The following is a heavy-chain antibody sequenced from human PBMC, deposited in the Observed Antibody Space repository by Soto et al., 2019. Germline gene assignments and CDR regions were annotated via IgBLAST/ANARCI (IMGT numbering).Heavy chain of an antibody. D-gene: IGHD1-26*01. CDR1: EFTFSDYY. J-gene: IGHJ3*02. V-gene: IGHV3-11*01. CDR2: ISSRGSTI. CDR3: ARDQVGPLESAFDM. Sequence: QVQLVESGGGLVKPGGSLRLSCAASEFTFSDYYMSWIRQAPGKGLEWVSYISSRGSTIYYADSVRGRFTMSRDNAKNSLYLQMNSLRADDTAMYYCARDQVGPLESAFDMWGQGTMVTVSS.